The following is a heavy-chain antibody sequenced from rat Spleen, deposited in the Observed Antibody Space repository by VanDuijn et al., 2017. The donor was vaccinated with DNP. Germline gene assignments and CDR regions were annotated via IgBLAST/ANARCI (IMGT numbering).Heavy chain of an antibody. J-gene: IGHJ1*01. V-gene: IGHV3-1*01. CDR2: INYSGST. D-gene: IGHD1-9*01. CDR3: ARGVSSYYGYNSYWYFDF. Sequence: VRLQESGPGLVQPSQSLSLTCSVTGYSITSNYWAWIRKFPGNKMEWIGYINYSGSTGYNPSLKSRISITRDTSKNQFFLQLNSVTTEDTATYYCARGVSSYYGYNSYWYFDFWGPRTMVTVSS. CDR1: GYSITSNY.